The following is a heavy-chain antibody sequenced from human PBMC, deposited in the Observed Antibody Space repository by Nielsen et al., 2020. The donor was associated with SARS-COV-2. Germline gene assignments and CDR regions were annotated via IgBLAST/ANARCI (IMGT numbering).Heavy chain of an antibody. CDR3: ARDDYEGVGY. V-gene: IGHV4-31*03. Sequence: SETLSLTCTVSGGSISSGGYYWSWIRPHPGKGLEWIGYIYYSGSTYYNPSLKSRVTISVDTSKNQFSLKLSSVTAADTAVYYCARDDYEGVGYWGQGTLVTVSS. CDR2: IYYSGST. CDR1: GGSISSGGYY. D-gene: IGHD3-16*01. J-gene: IGHJ4*02.